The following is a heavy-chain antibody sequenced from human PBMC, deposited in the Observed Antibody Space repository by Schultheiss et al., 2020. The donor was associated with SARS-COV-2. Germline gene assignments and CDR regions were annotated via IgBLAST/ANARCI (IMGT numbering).Heavy chain of an antibody. D-gene: IGHD3-10*01. J-gene: IGHJ5*02. CDR3: ARDRAPGADWFDP. CDR1: GYTFTGYY. Sequence: ASVKVSCKASGYTFTGYYMHWVRQAPGQGLEWMGWINPNSGGTNYAQKFQGRVTMTRDTSISTAYMELSRLRSDDTAVYYCARDRAPGADWFDPWGQGTLVTVSS. CDR2: INPNSGGT. V-gene: IGHV1-2*02.